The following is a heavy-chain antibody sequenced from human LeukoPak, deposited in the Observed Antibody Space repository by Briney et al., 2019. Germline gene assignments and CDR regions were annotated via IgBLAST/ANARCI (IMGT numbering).Heavy chain of an antibody. Sequence: ASVKVSCKASGYTFSSYAMNWVRQAPGQGLEFMGWINTYNGNPTYAQAFTGRFVFSVDTSVSTAYLQISSLKTEDTAVYYCARDRMITFGGVPDFDYWGQGTLVTVSS. CDR1: GYTFSSYA. V-gene: IGHV7-4-1*02. J-gene: IGHJ4*02. CDR3: ARDRMITFGGVPDFDY. CDR2: INTYNGNP. D-gene: IGHD3-16*01.